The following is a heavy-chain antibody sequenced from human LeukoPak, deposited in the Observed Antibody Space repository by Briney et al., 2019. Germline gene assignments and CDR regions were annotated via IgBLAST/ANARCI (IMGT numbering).Heavy chain of an antibody. CDR3: ARGITMVRGPVWFDP. J-gene: IGHJ5*02. CDR2: MNPNSGNT. CDR1: GYTFISYD. D-gene: IGHD3-10*01. V-gene: IGHV1-8*01. Sequence: ASVKVSCKASGYTFISYDINWVRQATGQGLEWMGWMNPNSGNTGYAQKFQGRVTMTRNTSIRTAYMELSSLRSDDTAVYYCARGITMVRGPVWFDPWGQGTLVTVSS.